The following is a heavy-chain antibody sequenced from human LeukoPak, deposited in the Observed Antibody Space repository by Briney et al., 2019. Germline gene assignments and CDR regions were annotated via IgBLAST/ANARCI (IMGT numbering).Heavy chain of an antibody. CDR3: ARAKGRDNSGYKNPLDY. V-gene: IGHV4-59*01. CDR1: GGSISSYY. CDR2: IYYSGST. D-gene: IGHD3-22*01. J-gene: IGHJ4*02. Sequence: SETLSLTCTVSGGSISSYYWSWIRQPPGKGLEWIGYIYYSGSTNYNPSLKSRVTISVDTSKHQFSLKLSSVTAADTAVYYCARAKGRDNSGYKNPLDYWGQGTLVTVSS.